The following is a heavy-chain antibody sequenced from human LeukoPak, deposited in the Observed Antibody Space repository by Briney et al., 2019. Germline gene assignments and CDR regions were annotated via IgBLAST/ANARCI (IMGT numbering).Heavy chain of an antibody. D-gene: IGHD3-10*01. CDR1: GFTFSSYA. J-gene: IGHJ5*02. V-gene: IGHV3-23*01. Sequence: QAGGSLRLSCAASGFTFSSYAMSWVRQAPGKGLEWVSAISGSGGSTYYTDSVKGRFTISRDNAKNSLYLQMNSLRAEDTAVYYCARGYYGSGSSPKYNWFDPWGQGTLVTVSS. CDR2: ISGSGGST. CDR3: ARGYYGSGSSPKYNWFDP.